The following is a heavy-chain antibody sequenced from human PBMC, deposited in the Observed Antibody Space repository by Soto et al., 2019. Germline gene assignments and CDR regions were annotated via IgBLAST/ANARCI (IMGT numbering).Heavy chain of an antibody. V-gene: IGHV3-23*01. Sequence: LRLSCAASGFTFSSYAMSWVRQAPGKGLEWVSAISGSGGSTYYADSVKGRFTISRDNSKNTLYLQMNSLRAEDTAVYYCAKDHIAVVSNWFDPWGQGTLVTVSS. D-gene: IGHD6-19*01. CDR2: ISGSGGST. J-gene: IGHJ5*02. CDR1: GFTFSSYA. CDR3: AKDHIAVVSNWFDP.